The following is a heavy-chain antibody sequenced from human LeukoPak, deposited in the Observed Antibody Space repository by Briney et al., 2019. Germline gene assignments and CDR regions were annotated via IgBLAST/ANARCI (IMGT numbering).Heavy chain of an antibody. CDR3: AELGITMIGGV. Sequence: PGGSLRLSCAASGFTFSSYAMSWVRQARGKGLEWVSAISGSGGSRYYADSVKGRFTISRANAKNSLYLQMNSLRAEDTAVYYCAELGITMIGGVWGKGTTVTIS. D-gene: IGHD3-10*02. J-gene: IGHJ6*03. CDR1: GFTFSSYA. V-gene: IGHV3-23*01. CDR2: ISGSGGSR.